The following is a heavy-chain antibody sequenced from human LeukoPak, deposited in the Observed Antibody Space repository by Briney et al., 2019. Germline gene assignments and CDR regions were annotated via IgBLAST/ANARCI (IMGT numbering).Heavy chain of an antibody. CDR3: ASDSPYYGMDV. Sequence: GGSLRLSCAASGFPFSSYWMHWVRQVPGKGLLWVSRINSDGSATIYADSVRGRFTISRDNAKNTLYLQMSGLRVDDTAVYHCASDSPYYGMDVWGQGTTVIVSS. CDR2: INSDGSAT. J-gene: IGHJ6*02. V-gene: IGHV3-74*01. CDR1: GFPFSSYW.